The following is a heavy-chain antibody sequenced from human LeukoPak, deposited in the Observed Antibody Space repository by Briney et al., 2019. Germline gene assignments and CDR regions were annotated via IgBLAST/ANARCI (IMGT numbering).Heavy chain of an antibody. V-gene: IGHV1-24*01. CDR3: ARGSSGYYAYFDY. D-gene: IGHD3-22*01. J-gene: IGHJ4*02. Sequence: EASVKVSCKVSGYTLTELSMHWVRQAPGKGLEWMGGFDPEDGETIYAQKFQGRVTMTRDTSISTAYMELSRLRSDDTAVYYCARGSSGYYAYFDYWGQGTLVTVSS. CDR2: FDPEDGET. CDR1: GYTLTELS.